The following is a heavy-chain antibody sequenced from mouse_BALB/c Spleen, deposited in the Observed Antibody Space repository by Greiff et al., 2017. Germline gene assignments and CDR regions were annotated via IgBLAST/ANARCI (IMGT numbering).Heavy chain of an antibody. CDR3: ARVDYDGDWYFDV. Sequence: EVKLQESGPGLVKPSQSLSLTCTVTGYSITSDYAWNWIRQFPGNKLEWMGYISYSGSTSYNPSLKSRISFTRDTSKNQFFLQLNSVTTEDTATYYCARVDYDGDWYFDVWGAGTTVTVSS. CDR2: ISYSGST. CDR1: GYSITSDYA. J-gene: IGHJ1*01. D-gene: IGHD2-4*01. V-gene: IGHV3-2*02.